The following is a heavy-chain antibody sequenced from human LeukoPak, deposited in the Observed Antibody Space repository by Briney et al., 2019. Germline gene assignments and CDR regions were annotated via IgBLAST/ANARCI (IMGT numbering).Heavy chain of an antibody. CDR3: ARVSSVGSYWSDFEY. CDR1: GGSISGYY. CDR2: IYFGGST. Sequence: SETLSLTCTVFGGSISGYYWSWIRQPPGKALEWIGYIYFGGSTHYKPSLKSRVTMSADTSKNQFSLNLRSMTAADTAVYYCARVSSVGSYWSDFEYWGQGTLVTVSS. V-gene: IGHV4-59*01. J-gene: IGHJ4*02. D-gene: IGHD1-26*01.